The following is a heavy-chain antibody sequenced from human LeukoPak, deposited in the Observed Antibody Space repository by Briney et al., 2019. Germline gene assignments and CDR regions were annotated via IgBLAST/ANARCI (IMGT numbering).Heavy chain of an antibody. CDR2: ISSSGSTI. CDR3: ARDDDWNYEDY. J-gene: IGHJ4*02. D-gene: IGHD1-7*01. Sequence: GGSLRLSCAASGFTFSDHYMSWIRQAPGKGLEWVSYISSSGSTIYYADSVKGRFTISRDNAKNSLYLQMNRLRAEDTAVYYCARDDDWNYEDYWGQGTLVTVSS. CDR1: GFTFSDHY. V-gene: IGHV3-11*04.